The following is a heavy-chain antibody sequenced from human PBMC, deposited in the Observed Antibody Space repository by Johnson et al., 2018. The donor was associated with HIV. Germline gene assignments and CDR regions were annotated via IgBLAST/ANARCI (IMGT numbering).Heavy chain of an antibody. D-gene: IGHD3-10*01. CDR1: GFTVSSNY. CDR2: ISSSGDIR. CDR3: ARDSRIGTMVLLSDAFDI. Sequence: QVQLVESGGGLVQPGGSLRLSCAASGFTVSSNYMSWVRQAPGKGLEWISYISSSGDIRYYADSVKGRFTISRDNSKNSLYLQMNSLRAEDTALYYCARDSRIGTMVLLSDAFDIWGQGTMVTVSS. J-gene: IGHJ3*02. V-gene: IGHV3-11*01.